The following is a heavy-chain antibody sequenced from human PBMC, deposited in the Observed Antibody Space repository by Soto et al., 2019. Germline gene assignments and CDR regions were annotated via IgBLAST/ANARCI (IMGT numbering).Heavy chain of an antibody. CDR2: ISSSSSYI. D-gene: IGHD6-6*01. CDR1: GFTFSSYR. V-gene: IGHV3-21*01. J-gene: IGHJ4*02. CDR3: ARRPFRAARPDY. Sequence: GGSLRLSCAASGFTFSSYRMKWVRQAPGKGLEWVSSISSSSSYIYYADSVKGRFTISRDNAKNSLYLQMNSLRAEDTAVYYCARRPFRAARPDYWGQGTLVTVSS.